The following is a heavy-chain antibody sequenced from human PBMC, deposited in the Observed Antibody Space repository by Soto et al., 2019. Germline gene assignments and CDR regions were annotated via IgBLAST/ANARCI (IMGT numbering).Heavy chain of an antibody. CDR2: IYYSGST. CDR3: ARHTYSSSWVNYYYYYGMDV. J-gene: IGHJ6*02. D-gene: IGHD6-13*01. CDR1: GGSISSSSYY. Sequence: KPSETLSLTCTVSGGSISSSSYYWGWIRQPPGKGLEWIGSIYYSGSTYYNPSLKSRVTISVDTSKNQFSLKLSSVTAADTAVYYCARHTYSSSWVNYYYYYGMDVWGQGTTVTVSS. V-gene: IGHV4-39*01.